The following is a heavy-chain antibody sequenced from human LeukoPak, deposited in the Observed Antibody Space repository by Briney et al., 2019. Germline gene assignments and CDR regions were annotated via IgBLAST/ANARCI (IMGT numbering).Heavy chain of an antibody. J-gene: IGHJ4*02. V-gene: IGHV1-8*01. D-gene: IGHD7-27*01. CDR3: ARGPPNWGYDY. CDR2: MSPSSGDT. Sequence: VASVNVSCKASGYTFTSYDFNWVRQATGQRPEWMGWMSPSSGDTGYAQKFQDRVTMTRNTSISTAYMELSSLRSDDTAVYYCARGPPNWGYDYWGPGTLVTASS. CDR1: GYTFTSYD.